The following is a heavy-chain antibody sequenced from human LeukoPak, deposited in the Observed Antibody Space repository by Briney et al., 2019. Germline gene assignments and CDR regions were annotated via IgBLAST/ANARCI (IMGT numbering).Heavy chain of an antibody. CDR3: AKDKTGGGYGFDY. Sequence: SLRLSCAASGFTFDDYAMHWVRQAPGKGLEWVSGISWNSGTIGYADSVKGPFTISRDNPKNSLYLQMNSLRAEDTALYSCAKDKTGGGYGFDYWGQGTLVTVSS. V-gene: IGHV3-9*01. CDR1: GFTFDDYA. CDR2: ISWNSGTI. J-gene: IGHJ4*02. D-gene: IGHD3-16*01.